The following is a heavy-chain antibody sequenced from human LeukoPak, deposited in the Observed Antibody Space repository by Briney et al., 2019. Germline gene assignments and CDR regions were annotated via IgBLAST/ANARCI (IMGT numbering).Heavy chain of an antibody. D-gene: IGHD6-19*01. CDR1: GFTFSSYA. J-gene: IGHJ4*02. V-gene: IGHV3-23*01. CDR2: ISASGSAT. Sequence: PPGGSLRLSCAASGFTFSSYAMSWVRQAPGKGLEWVSTISASGSATYYADSVKGRFTISRDNSKNTLYLQMNSLRAEDTAFYYCAKDLGLGDHWGQGTLVTVSS. CDR3: AKDLGLGDH.